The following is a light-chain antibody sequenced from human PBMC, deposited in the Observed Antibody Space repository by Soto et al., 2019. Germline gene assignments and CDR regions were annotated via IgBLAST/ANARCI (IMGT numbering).Light chain of an antibody. V-gene: IGLV1-44*01. CDR1: SSNVGSNT. Sequence: QSVLTQPHSASGTPGQTVTISCSGSSSNVGSNTVGWYQQLPGTAPKVLMYSDAQRPTGVPDGFSGSRTGSTAALAISGLQYGEEEDYYCASWEDSLNGWVIGGGTKLTVL. J-gene: IGLJ3*02. CDR3: ASWEDSLNGWV. CDR2: SDA.